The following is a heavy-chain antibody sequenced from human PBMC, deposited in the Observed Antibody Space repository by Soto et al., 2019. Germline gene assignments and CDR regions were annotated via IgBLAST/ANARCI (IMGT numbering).Heavy chain of an antibody. CDR2: IDPKSGGT. CDR1: GPTFIAYY. Sequence: QLVQSGAEVKKPGASVRVSCKTSGPTFIAYYIHWVRQAPGQGLEWMGWIDPKSGGTTYEQKFLGRVTMTRDTSMNTAYMDLNRLTSDDTAVYYCASVSVDVPEWGQGTLITVSS. D-gene: IGHD3-16*01. V-gene: IGHV1-2*02. CDR3: ASVSVDVPE. J-gene: IGHJ4*02.